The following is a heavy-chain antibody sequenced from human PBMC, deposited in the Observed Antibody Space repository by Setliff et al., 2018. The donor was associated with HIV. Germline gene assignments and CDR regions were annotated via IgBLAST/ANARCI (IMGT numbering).Heavy chain of an antibody. D-gene: IGHD6-13*01. Sequence: SETLSLTCAVSGGSISSSNWWSWVRQPPGKGLEWFGEIYHSGSANYNPSLKSRVIISIDKSKNKFSLKVSSVTAADTAVYYCARILVAAAGTGFDPWGQGILVTVSS. V-gene: IGHV4-4*02. CDR2: IYHSGSA. J-gene: IGHJ5*02. CDR1: GGSISSSNW. CDR3: ARILVAAAGTGFDP.